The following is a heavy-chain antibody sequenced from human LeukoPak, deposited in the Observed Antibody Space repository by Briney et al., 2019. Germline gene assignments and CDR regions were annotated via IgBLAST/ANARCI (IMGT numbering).Heavy chain of an antibody. J-gene: IGHJ6*02. CDR1: GASISSGDW. D-gene: IGHD3-16*01. V-gene: IGHV4-4*02. CDR2: IYHSGST. Sequence: SETLSLTCAVSGASISSGDWWSWVRQPPGKGLEWIGEIYHSGSTNYNPSLKSRVTILVDKSKNQFSLKLSSVTAADTAVYYCARFPQKWGGGPYGMDVWGQGTTVTVSS. CDR3: ARFPQKWGGGPYGMDV.